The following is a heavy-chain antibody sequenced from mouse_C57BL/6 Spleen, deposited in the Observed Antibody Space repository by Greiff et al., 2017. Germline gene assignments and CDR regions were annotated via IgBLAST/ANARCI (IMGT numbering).Heavy chain of an antibody. J-gene: IGHJ3*01. D-gene: IGHD4-1*01. CDR3: ARDDGGVGTWFAY. Sequence: EVKLMESGGGLVKPGGSLKLSCAASGFTFSSYAMSWVRQTPEKRLEWVATISDGGSYTYYPDNVKGRIPISRDNAKNNLYLQMSHLKSEDTAMYYCARDDGGVGTWFAYWGQGTLVTVSA. CDR1: GFTFSSYA. V-gene: IGHV5-4*01. CDR2: ISDGGSYT.